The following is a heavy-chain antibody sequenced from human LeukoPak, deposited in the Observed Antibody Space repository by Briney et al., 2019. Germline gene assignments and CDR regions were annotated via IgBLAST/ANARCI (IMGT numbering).Heavy chain of an antibody. V-gene: IGHV4-38-2*02. D-gene: IGHD3-22*01. Sequence: SDTLSLTCSVSGYSISSGYYWGWVRQPPGKGPEWIGSIYHSGSTYYNPSLKSRVTISVDTSKNQFSLKLSSVTAADTAVYYCAGYYDSSGYISDYWGQGTLVTVSS. J-gene: IGHJ4*02. CDR2: IYHSGST. CDR1: GYSISSGYY. CDR3: AGYYDSSGYISDY.